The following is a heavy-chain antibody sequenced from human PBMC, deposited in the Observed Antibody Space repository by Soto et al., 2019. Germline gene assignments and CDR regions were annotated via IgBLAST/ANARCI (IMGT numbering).Heavy chain of an antibody. CDR1: GFKFYAYA. CDR3: VRGGHGSGSYLGSY. D-gene: IGHD3-10*01. CDR2: ISGTGAST. Sequence: EVQLLDSGGGLEQPGGSRRLSCAASGFKFYAYAMSWVRQAPGKGLEWVSAISGTGASTYYADSVKGRFTISRDNSKNSVYLQMDSLRAEDTAVYYCVRGGHGSGSYLGSYWGQGILVTVSS. J-gene: IGHJ4*02. V-gene: IGHV3-23*01.